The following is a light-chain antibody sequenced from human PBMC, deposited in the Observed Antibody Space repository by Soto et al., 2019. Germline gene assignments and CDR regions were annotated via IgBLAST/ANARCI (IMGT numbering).Light chain of an antibody. Sequence: QSVLTQSPSASASLGASVKLTCTLSSGHSSYAIAWHQQQPDKGPRYLMKVNSDGSHTKGDGIPDRFSGSSSGAECYLTISSLQSEDEADYYCQTWGTGIEVFGGGTKVTVL. CDR1: SGHSSYA. J-gene: IGLJ2*01. CDR3: QTWGTGIEV. V-gene: IGLV4-69*01. CDR2: VNSDGSH.